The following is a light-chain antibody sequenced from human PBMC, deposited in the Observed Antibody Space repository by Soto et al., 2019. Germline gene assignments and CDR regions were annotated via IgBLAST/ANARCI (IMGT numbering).Light chain of an antibody. Sequence: DVQMTQSPSSLSASVGDRVTITCRASQRVNNYLNWYQQKPGEAPKLLISAASSLQIGVPSRFGGSGSGTDFTLAISGLQPEDFAIYYCQQSYITPWTFVQGTKVEIK. CDR3: QQSYITPWT. CDR1: QRVNNY. J-gene: IGKJ1*01. V-gene: IGKV1-39*01. CDR2: AAS.